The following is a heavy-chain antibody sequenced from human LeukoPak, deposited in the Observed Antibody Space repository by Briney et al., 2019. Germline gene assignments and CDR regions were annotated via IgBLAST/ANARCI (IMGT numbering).Heavy chain of an antibody. CDR3: ARGRGGYYYGSGSSYYFDY. CDR1: GGSISSYY. D-gene: IGHD3-10*01. J-gene: IGHJ4*02. Sequence: SETLSLTCTVSGGSISSYYWSWIRQPPGKGLGWIECIYYSGSTNYNPSLKSRVTISVDTSKNQFSLKLSSVTAADTAVYYCARGRGGYYYGSGSSYYFDYWGQGTLVTVSS. V-gene: IGHV4-59*01. CDR2: IYYSGST.